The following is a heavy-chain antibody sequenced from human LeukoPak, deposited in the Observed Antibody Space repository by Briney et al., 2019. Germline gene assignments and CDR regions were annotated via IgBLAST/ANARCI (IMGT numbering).Heavy chain of an antibody. CDR1: GFTFSSYG. CDR3: AKEATYYYDSSGYYYIDYFDY. Sequence: GRSLRLSCAASGFTFSSYGMHWVRRAPGKGLEWVAVISYDGSNKYYADSVKGRFTISRDNSKNTLYLQMNSLRAEDTAVYYCAKEATYYYDSSGYYYIDYFDYWGQGTLVTVSS. V-gene: IGHV3-30*18. CDR2: ISYDGSNK. D-gene: IGHD3-22*01. J-gene: IGHJ4*02.